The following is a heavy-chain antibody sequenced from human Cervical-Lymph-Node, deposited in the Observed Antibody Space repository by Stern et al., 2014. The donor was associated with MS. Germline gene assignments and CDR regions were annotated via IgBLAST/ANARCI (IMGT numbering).Heavy chain of an antibody. D-gene: IGHD6-13*01. CDR2: ITFDGNDK. Sequence: QVQLVQSGGGVVQPGGSLKLSCSASGFTFSSSAMHWVRQAAGQGLEWVAVITFDGNDKYYTLSVKGRFTISRDNSRNTLFLQMNSPRAEDTSIYYCVKEERRDGAAAGPPCGLWGQGTLVTVSS. J-gene: IGHJ4*02. CDR1: GFTFSSSA. V-gene: IGHV3-30*04. CDR3: VKEERRDGAAAGPPCGL.